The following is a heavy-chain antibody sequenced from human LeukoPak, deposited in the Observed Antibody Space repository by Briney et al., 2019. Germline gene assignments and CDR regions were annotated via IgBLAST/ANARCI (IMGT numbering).Heavy chain of an antibody. J-gene: IGHJ4*02. CDR2: IYYSGST. CDR1: GGSISSYY. V-gene: IGHV4-59*01. CDR3: SRATSSWRPFDY. Sequence: SESLSLTCTVSGGSISSYYWSWIRQPPGKGLEWIGYIYYSGSTNYNPSLKSRLTISVDTSKNQFSLKLTSVTAADTAVYYCSRATSSWRPFDYWGQGALVTVSS. D-gene: IGHD6-13*01.